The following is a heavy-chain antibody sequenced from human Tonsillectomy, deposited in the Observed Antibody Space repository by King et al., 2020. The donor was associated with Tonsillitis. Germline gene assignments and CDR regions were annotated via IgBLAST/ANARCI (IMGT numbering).Heavy chain of an antibody. J-gene: IGHJ6*02. CDR3: AKDRDFWSPHGMDV. Sequence: VQLMESGGGLIQPGGSLRLSCAASGFTFSSYAMNWVRQAPGKGLEWVSGISGSGGSTYYADSVKGRFAISRDNSKNTLYLQMNSLRAEDTAVYYCAKDRDFWSPHGMDVWGQGTTVTVSS. CDR2: ISGSGGST. CDR1: GFTFSSYA. V-gene: IGHV3-23*01. D-gene: IGHD3-3*01.